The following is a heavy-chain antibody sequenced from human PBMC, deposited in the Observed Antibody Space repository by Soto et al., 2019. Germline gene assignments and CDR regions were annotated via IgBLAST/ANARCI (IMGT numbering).Heavy chain of an antibody. CDR2: ICHSGNT. V-gene: IGHV4-30-2*01. D-gene: IGHD3-10*01. CDR1: GGSITIGGYC. J-gene: IGHJ5*02. Sequence: TCTVSGGSITIGGYCWSWNRQPPGQGLEWIGYICHSGNTYYNPSLKSRVTTSLDRSKNQFSLNLSSVTAADTAVYYCARVWFGESSWFDPWGQGTLVTVSS. CDR3: ARVWFGESSWFDP.